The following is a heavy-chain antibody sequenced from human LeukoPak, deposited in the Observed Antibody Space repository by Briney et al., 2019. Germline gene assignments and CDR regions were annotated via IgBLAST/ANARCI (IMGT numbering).Heavy chain of an antibody. CDR2: ISYDGSNK. Sequence: GGSLRLSCAASGFTFSSYGMHWVRQAPGKGLEWVTVISYDGSNKYYADSVKGRFTISRDNSKNTLYLQMNSLRADDTAVYYCAKGGIENILTGYHPFDYWGQGTLVTVSS. V-gene: IGHV3-30*18. D-gene: IGHD3-9*01. J-gene: IGHJ4*02. CDR1: GFTFSSYG. CDR3: AKGGIENILTGYHPFDY.